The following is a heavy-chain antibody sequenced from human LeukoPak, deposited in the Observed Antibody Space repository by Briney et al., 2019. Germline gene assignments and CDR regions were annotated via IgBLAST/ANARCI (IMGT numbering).Heavy chain of an antibody. V-gene: IGHV3-23*01. Sequence: GGSLRLSCAASKFSFSSYAMNWVRQAPGKGLEWVSTISGSGGSTYYADSVKGRFTISRDNSKSTLYLQMNSLRAEDTAVYYCCSGWSAHYWGQGTLVTVSS. CDR2: ISGSGGST. D-gene: IGHD6-19*01. J-gene: IGHJ4*02. CDR3: CSGWSAHY. CDR1: KFSFSSYA.